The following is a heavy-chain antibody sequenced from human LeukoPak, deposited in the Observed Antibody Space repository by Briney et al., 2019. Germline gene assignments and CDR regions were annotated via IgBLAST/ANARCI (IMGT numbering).Heavy chain of an antibody. CDR2: IYYSGST. J-gene: IGHJ4*02. CDR3: ARSYYYGSGSYCFDY. D-gene: IGHD3-10*01. Sequence: KPSETLSVTCTVSGGSISSYYLSWIRQPPGKGLEWIGYIYYSGSTNYNPSLKSRVTISVDTSKNQFSLKLSSVTAADTAVYYCARSYYYGSGSYCFDYWGQGTLVTVSS. CDR1: GGSISSYY. V-gene: IGHV4-59*01.